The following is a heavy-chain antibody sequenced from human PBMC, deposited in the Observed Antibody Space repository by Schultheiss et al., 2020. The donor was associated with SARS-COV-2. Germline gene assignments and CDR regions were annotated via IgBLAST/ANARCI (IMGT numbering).Heavy chain of an antibody. V-gene: IGHV1-18*01. CDR3: ARERLDHTDTAMVMARDGYYYYGMDV. CDR2: ISGYNGNT. J-gene: IGHJ6*02. CDR1: GYTFTSYG. D-gene: IGHD5-18*01. Sequence: GESLKISCKASGYTFTSYGISWVRQAPGQGLEWMGWISGYNGNTYYAQKFQGRVTMTTDTSTSTAYMELRSLRSDDTAVYYCARERLDHTDTAMVMARDGYYYYGMDVWGQGTTVTVSS.